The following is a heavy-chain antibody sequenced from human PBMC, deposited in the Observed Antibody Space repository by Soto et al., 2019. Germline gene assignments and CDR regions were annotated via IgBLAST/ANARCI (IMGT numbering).Heavy chain of an antibody. CDR3: AKVRARMATIGDFDY. V-gene: IGHV3-9*01. CDR2: ISWNSGSI. Sequence: GVSLRLSCAASGFTFDDYAIHWVRQAPGKGLEWVSGISWNSGSIGYADSVKGRFTISRDNAKNSLYLQMNSLRAEDTALYYCAKVRARMATIGDFDYWGQGTLVTVSS. D-gene: IGHD5-12*01. CDR1: GFTFDDYA. J-gene: IGHJ4*02.